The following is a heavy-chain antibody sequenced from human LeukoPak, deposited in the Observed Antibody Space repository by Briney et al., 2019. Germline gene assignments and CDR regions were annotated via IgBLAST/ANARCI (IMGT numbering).Heavy chain of an antibody. D-gene: IGHD3-10*01. J-gene: IGHJ3*02. CDR2: IIPIFDTA. CDR1: GGTFSSYA. Sequence: GASVKVSCKASGGTFSSYAISWVRQAPGQGLEWMGGIIPIFDTANYAQKFQGRVTITADKSTSTVYMELSSLRSEDTAVYYCARDKVFQELLRMKDAFDIWGQGTMVTVSS. V-gene: IGHV1-69*06. CDR3: ARDKVFQELLRMKDAFDI.